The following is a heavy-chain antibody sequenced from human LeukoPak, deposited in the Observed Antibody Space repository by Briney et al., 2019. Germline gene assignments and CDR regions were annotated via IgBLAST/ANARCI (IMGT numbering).Heavy chain of an antibody. J-gene: IGHJ6*02. CDR1: GYTFTGYY. V-gene: IGHV1-2*06. Sequence: ASVKVSCKASGYTFTGYYMHWVRQAPGQGLEWMGRINPNSGGTNYAQKFQGRVTMTRDTSISTAYMELSRLRSDDTAVYYCARDRIAARREIYYYYGMDVWGQGTTVTVSS. CDR3: ARDRIAARREIYYYYGMDV. D-gene: IGHD6-6*01. CDR2: INPNSGGT.